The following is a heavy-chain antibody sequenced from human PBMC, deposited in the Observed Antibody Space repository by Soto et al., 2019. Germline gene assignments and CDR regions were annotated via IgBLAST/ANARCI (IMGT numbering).Heavy chain of an antibody. CDR1: GFTFSSYS. V-gene: IGHV3-21*01. D-gene: IGHD3-3*01. CDR3: ARSEDGTYYDFWSGYYTLDY. CDR2: ISSSSSYI. Sequence: GGSLRLSCSASGFTFSSYSMNWVRQAPGKGLEWVSSISSSSSYIYYADSVKGRFTISRDNAKNSLYLQMNSLRAEDTAVYYCARSEDGTYYDFWSGYYTLDYWGQGTLVTVSS. J-gene: IGHJ4*02.